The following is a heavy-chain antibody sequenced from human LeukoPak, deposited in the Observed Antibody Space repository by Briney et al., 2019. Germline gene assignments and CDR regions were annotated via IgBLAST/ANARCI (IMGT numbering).Heavy chain of an antibody. Sequence: GGSLRLSCAASGFTFSSYAMHWVRQAPGKGLEWVAVISYDGSNKYYADSVKGRFTISRDNSKNTLYLQMNSLGAEDTAVYYCARDPGPGHLYNYYDSSGSDGYFDYWGQGTLVTVSS. CDR2: ISYDGSNK. D-gene: IGHD3-22*01. CDR3: ARDPGPGHLYNYYDSSGSDGYFDY. CDR1: GFTFSSYA. J-gene: IGHJ4*02. V-gene: IGHV3-30*01.